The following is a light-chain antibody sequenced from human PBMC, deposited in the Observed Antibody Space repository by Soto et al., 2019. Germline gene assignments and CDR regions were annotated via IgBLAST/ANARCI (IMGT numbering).Light chain of an antibody. V-gene: IGLV2-14*01. J-gene: IGLJ2*01. Sequence: QSALTQYASVSGSPGQSITITCTGTSSDIGGYNYVSWYQQHQDKAPKLMIFEVSNRSSGVSNRFSGSKSGNTASLTISGLLPEDEADYYCSSYTTSSTVAFGGGTKLTVL. CDR2: EVS. CDR1: SSDIGGYNY. CDR3: SSYTTSSTVA.